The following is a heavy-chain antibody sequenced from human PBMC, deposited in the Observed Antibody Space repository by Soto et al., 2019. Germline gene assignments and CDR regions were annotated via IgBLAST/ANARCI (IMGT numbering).Heavy chain of an antibody. Sequence: PSETLSLTCTVSGGSVTSGINYWNWIRQPPGKGLEWIGYIYHIGNTNYNPSLKGRVTISIDTSRNQVSLKLSSVTAADTAVYYCARETYSDSRTLNIHFDLWGQGTLVTVSS. D-gene: IGHD3-10*01. J-gene: IGHJ4*02. CDR2: IYHIGNT. V-gene: IGHV4-61*01. CDR1: GGSVTSGINY. CDR3: ARETYSDSRTLNIHFDL.